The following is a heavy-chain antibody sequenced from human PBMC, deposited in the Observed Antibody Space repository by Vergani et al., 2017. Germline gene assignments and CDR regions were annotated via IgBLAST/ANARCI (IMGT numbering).Heavy chain of an antibody. CDR2: INPNSGGT. CDR3: ARDPRILRPYGSGRGP. Sequence: QVQLVQSGAEVKKPGASVKVSCKASGYTFTGYYMHWVRQAPGQGLEWMGWINPNSGGTNYAQKFQGRVTMTRDTSISTAYMGLSRLRSDNTAVYYGARDPRILRPYGSGRGPWGQGTLVTVSS. J-gene: IGHJ5*02. CDR1: GYTFTGYY. D-gene: IGHD3-10*01. V-gene: IGHV1-2*02.